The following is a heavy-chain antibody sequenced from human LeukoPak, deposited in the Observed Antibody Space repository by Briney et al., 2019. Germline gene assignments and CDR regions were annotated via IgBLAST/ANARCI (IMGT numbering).Heavy chain of an antibody. Sequence: GGSLRLSCAASGFTFGSYAMHWVRQAPGKGLEYVSAISHNGGSRYYANSVKGRFTISRDNSKNTLYLQMGSLRPEDMAVFYCARSGYHDSSGPLDYWGQGTLVTVSS. D-gene: IGHD3-22*01. CDR1: GFTFGSYA. V-gene: IGHV3-64*01. J-gene: IGHJ4*02. CDR2: ISHNGGSR. CDR3: ARSGYHDSSGPLDY.